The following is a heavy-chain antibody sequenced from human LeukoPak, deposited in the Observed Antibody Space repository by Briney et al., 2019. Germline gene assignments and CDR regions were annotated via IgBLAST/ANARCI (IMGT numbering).Heavy chain of an antibody. V-gene: IGHV3-13*01. CDR2: IGTAGDI. CDR1: GFTFSSYD. J-gene: IGHJ6*04. Sequence: GGSLRLSCAASGFTFSSYDMHWVRQATGKGLEWVSGIGTAGDIYYPGSVKGRFTISRENAKNSLYLQVNSLRAEDTAVYYCAELGITMIGGVWGKGTTVTISS. CDR3: AELGITMIGGV. D-gene: IGHD3-10*02.